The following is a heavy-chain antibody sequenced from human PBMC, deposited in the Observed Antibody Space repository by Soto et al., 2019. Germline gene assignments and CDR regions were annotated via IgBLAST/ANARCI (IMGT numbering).Heavy chain of an antibody. Sequence: QLQLQESGSGLVKPSQTLSLTCAVSGGSISSGGYSWSWIRQPPGKGLEWIGYIYHSGSTYYNPPLXXRVTIAVDRSTHQFSLKLSSVTAGDTAVYYCARGSPVTTDYWGQGTLVTVSS. CDR2: IYHSGST. D-gene: IGHD4-17*01. CDR3: ARGSPVTTDY. J-gene: IGHJ4*02. CDR1: GGSISSGGYS. V-gene: IGHV4-30-2*01.